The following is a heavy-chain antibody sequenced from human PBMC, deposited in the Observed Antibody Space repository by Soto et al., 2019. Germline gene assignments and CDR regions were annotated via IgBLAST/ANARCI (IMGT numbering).Heavy chain of an antibody. CDR2: IGGNNGDS. Sequence: QPQLVQSGAEVRKPGASVNVSCKASGYTFTTYGISWVRQAPGQGLERMGWIGGNNGDSHNAQKLKGRLTMTRDTATNTSYMELRSLRSDDTALYYWARVGNQGWPIEYDYGGQGTMVTVSS. CDR3: ARVGNQGWPIEYDY. D-gene: IGHD6-19*01. CDR1: GYTFTTYG. V-gene: IGHV1-18*04. J-gene: IGHJ4*02.